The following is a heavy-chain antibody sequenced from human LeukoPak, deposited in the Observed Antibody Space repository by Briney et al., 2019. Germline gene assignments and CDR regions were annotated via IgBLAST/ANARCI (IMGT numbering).Heavy chain of an antibody. V-gene: IGHV1-3*01. CDR3: AHQEDCSSTSCYAGWFDP. J-gene: IGHJ5*02. CDR2: INAGNGNT. D-gene: IGHD2-2*01. Sequence: ASVKVSFKASGYTFTSYAMHWVRQAPGQRLEWMGWINAGNGNTKYSQKFQGRVTITRDTSASTAYMELSSLRSEDTAVYYCAHQEDCSSTSCYAGWFDPWGQGTLVTVSS. CDR1: GYTFTSYA.